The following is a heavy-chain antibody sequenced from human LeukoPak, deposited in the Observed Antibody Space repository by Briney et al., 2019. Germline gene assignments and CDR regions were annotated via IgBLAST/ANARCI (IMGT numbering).Heavy chain of an antibody. D-gene: IGHD2-21*01. Sequence: GGSLRLSCVASGFTYSHNGMHWVRQAPGKGLEWVAFIQYDGNTIFYADSVKGRFTISRDNSKNTLYLQMNSLRTDDTAVYYCATDLFDYMDVWGKGTTVTVSS. CDR2: IQYDGNTI. J-gene: IGHJ6*03. V-gene: IGHV3-30*02. CDR1: GFTYSHNG. CDR3: ATDLFDYMDV.